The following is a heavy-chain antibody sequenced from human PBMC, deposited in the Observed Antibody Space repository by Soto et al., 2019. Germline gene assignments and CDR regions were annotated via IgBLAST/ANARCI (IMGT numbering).Heavy chain of an antibody. D-gene: IGHD6-13*01. CDR3: VRGLIPDQHLGYLQY. CDR1: GFTFSRYW. CDR2: ISSDGRDT. J-gene: IGHJ4*02. V-gene: IGHV3-74*01. Sequence: EVQLVESGGGLVRPGGSLRLSCAVSGFTFSRYWMHWVRQAPGKGLVWVSRISSDGRDTIYADSVRGRFTISRDNAKNMLYLQMNSLTADDTAIYFCVRGLIPDQHLGYLQYWGQGTLVTVSS.